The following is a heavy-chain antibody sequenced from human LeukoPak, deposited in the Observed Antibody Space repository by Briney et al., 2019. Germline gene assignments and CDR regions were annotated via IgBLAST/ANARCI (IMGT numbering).Heavy chain of an antibody. CDR2: INPNSGGT. Sequence: ASVMVSCKASGYTFTGYYMHWVRQAPGQGLEWMGWINPNSGGTNYAQKFQGRVTMTRDTSISTAYMELSRLRSDDTAVYYCARDPTIYDSSGYLNYWGQGTLVTVSS. V-gene: IGHV1-2*02. CDR1: GYTFTGYY. CDR3: ARDPTIYDSSGYLNY. D-gene: IGHD3-22*01. J-gene: IGHJ4*02.